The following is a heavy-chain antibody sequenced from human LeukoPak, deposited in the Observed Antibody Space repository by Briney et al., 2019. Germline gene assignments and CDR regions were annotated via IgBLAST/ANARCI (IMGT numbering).Heavy chain of an antibody. CDR1: GYTFTGYY. D-gene: IGHD6-19*01. V-gene: IGHV1-2*02. Sequence: GASVKVSCMASGYTFTGYYMHWVRQAPGQGLEWMGWINPNSGGTKYAQKFQGRVTMTRDTSISTAYMELSRLRSDDTAVYYCADEFGLKWLADWGQGTLVTVSS. CDR2: INPNSGGT. CDR3: ADEFGLKWLAD. J-gene: IGHJ4*02.